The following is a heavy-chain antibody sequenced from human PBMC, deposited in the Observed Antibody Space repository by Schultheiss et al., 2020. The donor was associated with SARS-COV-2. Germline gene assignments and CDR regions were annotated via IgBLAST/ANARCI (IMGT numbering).Heavy chain of an antibody. CDR2: IYYSGST. CDR3: ARSAATDSFYYMDV. CDR1: GGSISSYY. Sequence: SETLSLTCTVSGGSISSYYWSWIRQPPGKGLEWIGSIYYSGSTKYNPSLKSRVTISVDTSKSQFSLKLKSVTAADTAVYYCARSAATDSFYYMDVWGKGTTVTVAS. J-gene: IGHJ6*03. D-gene: IGHD2-15*01. V-gene: IGHV4-59*01.